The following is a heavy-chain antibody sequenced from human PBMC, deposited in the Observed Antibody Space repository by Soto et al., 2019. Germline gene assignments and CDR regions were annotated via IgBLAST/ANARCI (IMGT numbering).Heavy chain of an antibody. V-gene: IGHV4-39*07. CDR1: GGSISSSSYY. CDR2: IYYSGST. Sequence: PSETLSLTCTVSGGSISSSSYYWGWIRQPPGKGLEWIGSIYYSGSTYYNPSLKSRVTISVDTSKNQFSLKLSSVTAADTAVYYCARDRYIAARHYYFDYWGQGTLVTVSS. J-gene: IGHJ4*02. D-gene: IGHD6-6*01. CDR3: ARDRYIAARHYYFDY.